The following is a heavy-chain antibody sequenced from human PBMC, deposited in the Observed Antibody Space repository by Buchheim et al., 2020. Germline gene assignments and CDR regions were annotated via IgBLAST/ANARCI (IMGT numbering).Heavy chain of an antibody. Sequence: QVQLVESGGGVVQPGRSLRLSCAASGFIFSTYGMHWVRQAPGKGLEWVAVISSDGSNKYYADSVKGRFTISRDNSKHPLFLQMNSLRAEDTAVYYCATASSWFFFDYWGQGTL. CDR1: GFIFSTYG. V-gene: IGHV3-30*03. CDR3: ATASSWFFFDY. J-gene: IGHJ4*02. D-gene: IGHD6-13*01. CDR2: ISSDGSNK.